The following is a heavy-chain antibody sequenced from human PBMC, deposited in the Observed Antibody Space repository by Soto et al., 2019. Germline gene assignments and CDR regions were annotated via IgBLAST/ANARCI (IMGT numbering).Heavy chain of an antibody. V-gene: IGHV5-10-1*01. Sequence: GESLKISCKGSWYSFTSYWISWLRQMPGKGLEWMGRIDPSDSYTNYSPSFQGHVTISADKSISTAYLQWSSLKASDTAMYYCARQTYYYDSSGYCYWGQGTLVTVSS. CDR3: ARQTYYYDSSGYCY. J-gene: IGHJ4*02. D-gene: IGHD3-22*01. CDR2: IDPSDSYT. CDR1: WYSFTSYW.